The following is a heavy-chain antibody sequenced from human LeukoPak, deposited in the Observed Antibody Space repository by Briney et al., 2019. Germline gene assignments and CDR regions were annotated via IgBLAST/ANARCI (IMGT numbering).Heavy chain of an antibody. CDR2: ISSSSSYI. CDR3: ARDGHSSGWSYGMDV. D-gene: IGHD6-19*01. J-gene: IGHJ6*02. CDR1: GFTFSSYS. V-gene: IGHV3-21*01. Sequence: PGGSLRLSCAASGFTFSSYSMNWVRQAPGKGLEWVSSISSSSSYIYYADSVKGRFTISRDNAKNSLYLQMNSLRAEDTALYYCARDGHSSGWSYGMDVWGQGTTVTVSS.